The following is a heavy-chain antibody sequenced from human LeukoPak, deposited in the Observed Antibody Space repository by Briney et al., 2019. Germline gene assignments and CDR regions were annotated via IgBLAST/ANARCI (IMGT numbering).Heavy chain of an antibody. V-gene: IGHV1-2*02. CDR3: ASISSGWYVSLGYFDY. J-gene: IGHJ4*02. CDR2: INPNSGGT. D-gene: IGHD6-19*01. Sequence: EASVKVSCKASGYTFTSYYMHWVRQAPGQGLEWMGWINPNSGGTNYAQKFQGRVTMTRDTSISTAYMELSRLRSDDTAVYYCASISSGWYVSLGYFDYWGQGTLVTVSS. CDR1: GYTFTSYY.